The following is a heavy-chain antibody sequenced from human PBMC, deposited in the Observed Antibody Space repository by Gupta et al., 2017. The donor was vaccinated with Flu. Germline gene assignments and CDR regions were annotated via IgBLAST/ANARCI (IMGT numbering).Heavy chain of an antibody. V-gene: IGHV3-15*01. J-gene: IGHJ4*02. CDR3: TTDINVDIVATTQVQYFDY. CDR2: IKSKTDGGTT. D-gene: IGHD5-12*01. CDR1: GFTFSNAW. Sequence: EVQLVESGGGLVKPGGSLRLSCAASGFTFSNAWMSWVRQAPGKGLEWVGRIKSKTDGGTTDYAAPVKGRFTISRDDSKNTLYLKMNSLKTEDTAVYYCTTDINVDIVATTQVQYFDYWGQGTLVTVSS.